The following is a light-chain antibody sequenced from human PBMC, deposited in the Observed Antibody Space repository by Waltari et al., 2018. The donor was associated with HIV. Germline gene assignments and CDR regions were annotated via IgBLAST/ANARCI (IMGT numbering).Light chain of an antibody. CDR3: QQYKYWPET. J-gene: IGKJ1*01. CDR1: QNITNK. V-gene: IGKV3D-15*01. Sequence: EVVLTQAPSTLSVSLGEGASLSCRARQNITNKLGWYQQKAGQAPRLLIYDASRRATAIPDRFSGSGSGTEFNLTISRLVFEDVAVYVCQQYKYWPETFGQGTKVEIK. CDR2: DAS.